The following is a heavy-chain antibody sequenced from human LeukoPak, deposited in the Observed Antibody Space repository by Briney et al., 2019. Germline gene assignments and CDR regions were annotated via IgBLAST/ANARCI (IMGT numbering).Heavy chain of an antibody. CDR1: GYTFTGYY. CDR3: ARGQLRLRHRGFDP. J-gene: IGHJ5*02. Sequence: GASVKVSCKPSGYTFTGYYIQWVRQAPRQGLEWMGWINPSTGVTNYAQKFQGRVTMTRDTSISTAYMELSRLRSDDTAVYYCARGQLRLRHRGFDPWGQGTLVTVSS. CDR2: INPSTGVT. D-gene: IGHD4-17*01. V-gene: IGHV1-2*02.